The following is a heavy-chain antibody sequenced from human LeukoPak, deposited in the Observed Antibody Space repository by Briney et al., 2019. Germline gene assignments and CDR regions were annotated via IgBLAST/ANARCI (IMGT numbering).Heavy chain of an antibody. V-gene: IGHV1-2*02. CDR1: GYTFTGYY. CDR2: INPNSGYT. J-gene: IGHJ4*02. CDR3: ARQEANTRIHFDY. Sequence: ASVKVSCKASGYTFTGYYIHWVRQAPGQGLEWMGYINPNSGYTNYAQKFQDRVTVTRDTSISTAYMELSRLRSDDTAVYYCARQEANTRIHFDYWGQRTLVTVSS. D-gene: IGHD3-22*01.